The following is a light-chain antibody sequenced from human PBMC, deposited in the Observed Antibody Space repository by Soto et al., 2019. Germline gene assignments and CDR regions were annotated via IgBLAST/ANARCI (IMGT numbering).Light chain of an antibody. CDR3: QQYNSWPPT. CDR2: GAS. CDR1: QSVGSN. J-gene: IGKJ1*01. Sequence: DIVMTQSPATLSLSPGERATLSCRASQSVGSNLAWYQQRPGQAPRLLISGASGRATGIPARFSGSGSGTEFTLTITSLQSEDFALYYCQQYNSWPPTFGQGTKVDI. V-gene: IGKV3-15*01.